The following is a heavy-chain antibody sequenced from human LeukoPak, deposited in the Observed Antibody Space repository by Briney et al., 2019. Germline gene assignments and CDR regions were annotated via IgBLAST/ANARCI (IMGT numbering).Heavy chain of an antibody. CDR3: ARESFLGPVDY. CDR1: GFTFSSYS. V-gene: IGHV3-64*01. Sequence: PGGSLRLSCAASGFTFSSYSMNWVRQAPGKGLEYVSAISSNGGSTYYANSVKGRFTISRDNSKNTLYLQMGSLRAEDMAVYYCARESFLGPVDYWGQGTLVTVSS. CDR2: ISSNGGST. D-gene: IGHD3-3*01. J-gene: IGHJ4*02.